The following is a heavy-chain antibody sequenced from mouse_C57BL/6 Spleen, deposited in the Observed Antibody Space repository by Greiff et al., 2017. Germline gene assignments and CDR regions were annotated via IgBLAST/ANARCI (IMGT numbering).Heavy chain of an antibody. D-gene: IGHD2-2*01. Sequence: VQLKESGGGLVKPGGSLKLSCAASGFTFSDYGMHWVRQAPEQGLEWVGYISSGSGTIYYADTVKGRFTISRDNAKNTLFLQITRLRSEDTAMYYCAREAYGYDVFAYWGPGTLVTVSA. J-gene: IGHJ3*01. CDR1: GFTFSDYG. CDR2: ISSGSGTI. CDR3: AREAYGYDVFAY. V-gene: IGHV5-17*01.